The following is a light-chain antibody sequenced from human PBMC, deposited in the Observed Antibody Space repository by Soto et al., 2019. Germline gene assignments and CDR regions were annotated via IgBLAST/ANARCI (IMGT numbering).Light chain of an antibody. Sequence: QSVLTQPASVSGSPGQSVTISCTGTSXDLDGYDHVSWYQQHPGTAPKLLLYEVNNRPSGVSNRFSGSKSGNTASLLISGLQTEDEADYYCSAYTTTSTLIFGTGTKVTVL. J-gene: IGLJ1*01. V-gene: IGLV2-14*01. CDR2: EVN. CDR3: SAYTTTSTLI. CDR1: SXDLDGYDH.